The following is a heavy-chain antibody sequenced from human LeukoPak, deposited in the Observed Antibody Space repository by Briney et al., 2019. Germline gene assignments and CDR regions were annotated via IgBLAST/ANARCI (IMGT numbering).Heavy chain of an antibody. CDR1: GGSISSGDYY. CDR3: ARDNPGSYSHYGMDV. CDR2: IYYSGST. D-gene: IGHD3-10*01. V-gene: IGHV4-30-4*01. J-gene: IGHJ6*04. Sequence: PSQTLSLTCTVSGGSISSGDYYWSWIRQPPGKGLEWIGHIYYSGSTYYNPSLKSRVTISVDTSKNQFSLKLSSVTAADTAVYYCARDNPGSYSHYGMDVWGKGTTVTVSS.